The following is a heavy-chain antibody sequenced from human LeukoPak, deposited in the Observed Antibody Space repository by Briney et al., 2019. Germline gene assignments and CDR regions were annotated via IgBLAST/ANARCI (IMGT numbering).Heavy chain of an antibody. CDR2: ISSSSSYI. D-gene: IGHD1-26*01. CDR1: GFTFSSYS. CDR3: ASSEWELLQLDY. Sequence: GGSLRLSCAASGFTFSSYSMNWVRQAPGKGLEWVSSISSSSSYIYYADSVKGRFTISRDNAKNSLYLQMSSLRAEDTAVYYCASSEWELLQLDYWGQGTLVTVSS. J-gene: IGHJ4*02. V-gene: IGHV3-21*01.